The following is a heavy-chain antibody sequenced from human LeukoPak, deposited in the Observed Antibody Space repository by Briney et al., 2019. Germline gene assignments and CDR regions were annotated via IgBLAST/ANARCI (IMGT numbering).Heavy chain of an antibody. CDR3: AKDRDTAIGWGPGHYNGMDV. CDR1: GFDFSSNW. Sequence: GGSLRLSCAASGFDFSSNWMHWVRQVPGKGLVWVSRINTDGSITNHADSVKGRFTISRGNAENILYLQMNSLRAEDTAVFYCAKDRDTAIGWGPGHYNGMDVWGQGTTVTVSS. CDR2: INTDGSIT. J-gene: IGHJ6*02. V-gene: IGHV3-74*01. D-gene: IGHD5-18*01.